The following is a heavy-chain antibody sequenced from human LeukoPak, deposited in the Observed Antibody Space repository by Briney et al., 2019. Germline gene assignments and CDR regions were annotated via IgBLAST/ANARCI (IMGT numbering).Heavy chain of an antibody. V-gene: IGHV3-23*01. CDR3: AKGRYDFWSGYPNNWFGP. Sequence: GGSLRLSCAASGFTFSSYAMTWVRQVPGKGLEWVSGISGSGSSTYYADSVKGRFTISRDNSKNTLYLQMNSLRAEDTAVYYCAKGRYDFWSGYPNNWFGPWGQGTLVTVSS. J-gene: IGHJ5*02. CDR2: ISGSGSST. D-gene: IGHD3-3*01. CDR1: GFTFSSYA.